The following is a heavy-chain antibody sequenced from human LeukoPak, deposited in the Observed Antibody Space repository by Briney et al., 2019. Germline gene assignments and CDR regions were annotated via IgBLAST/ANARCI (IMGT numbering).Heavy chain of an antibody. CDR2: IIPMFGTT. D-gene: IGHD2-21*02. V-gene: IGHV1-69*06. J-gene: IGHJ6*04. Sequence: SVKVSCKASGGTLWSYAMSWVRQAPGQGLEWMGGIIPMFGTTNYAQKFQGRVTIGADTSTNTAYVEVRGLRSENTAVYYCARATAKGNYYHGMDVWGKGTTVSVSS. CDR3: ARATAKGNYYHGMDV. CDR1: GGTLWSYA.